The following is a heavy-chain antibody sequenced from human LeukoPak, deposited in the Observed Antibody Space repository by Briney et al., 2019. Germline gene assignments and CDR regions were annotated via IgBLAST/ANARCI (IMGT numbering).Heavy chain of an antibody. CDR1: GFTFSTSW. J-gene: IGHJ4*02. V-gene: IGHV3-7*01. CDR3: ARDAGWGYYDL. D-gene: IGHD1-26*01. Sequence: GGSLRLSCVASGFTFSTSWMTWVRQAPGTGLEWVANIDKHGNGKYYVDSVKGRFAISRDYASNSVFLQMDSLRAEDTSVYYCARDAGWGYYDLWGQGTPVTVSS. CDR2: IDKHGNGK.